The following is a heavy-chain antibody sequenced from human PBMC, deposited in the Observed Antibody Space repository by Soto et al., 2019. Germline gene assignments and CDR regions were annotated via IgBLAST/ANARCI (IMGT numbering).Heavy chain of an antibody. CDR2: IYHRGST. V-gene: IGHV4-30-2*01. Sequence: SETLSLTCAVSCGSISSGGYSWSWIRQPPGKGLEWIGYIYHRGSTYYNPSLKRRVTISVDRSKNKFSLKLSSVTAADTAVYYCARGADFWSGYYNGAFDIWGQGTMVTVSS. CDR1: CGSISSGGYS. J-gene: IGHJ3*02. D-gene: IGHD3-3*01. CDR3: ARGADFWSGYYNGAFDI.